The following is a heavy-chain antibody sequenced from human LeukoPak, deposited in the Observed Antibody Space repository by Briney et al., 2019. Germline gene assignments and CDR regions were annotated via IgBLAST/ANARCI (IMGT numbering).Heavy chain of an antibody. D-gene: IGHD2-2*01. CDR3: ARKYCSSTSCYSP. Sequence: ASVTVACTASGYTFTGYYMHWVRQAPGQGLEWMGWINPNSGGTNYAQKFQGRVTMTRDTSISTAYMELSRLRSDDTAVYYCARKYCSSTSCYSPWGQGTLVTVSS. CDR1: GYTFTGYY. V-gene: IGHV1-2*02. CDR2: INPNSGGT. J-gene: IGHJ5*02.